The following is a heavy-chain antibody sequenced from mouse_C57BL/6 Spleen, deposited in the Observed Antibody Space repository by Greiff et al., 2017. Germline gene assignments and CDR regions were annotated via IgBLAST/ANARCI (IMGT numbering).Heavy chain of an antibody. D-gene: IGHD1-1*01. J-gene: IGHJ2*01. Sequence: ESGPGLVKPSQSLSLTCSVTGYSITSCYYWNWIRQFPGNKLEWKGYISYDGSNNYNPSLKNRISITRDTSKNQFFLKLNSVTTEDTATYDCARDRDYYGSSPHDFDYWGQGTTLTVAS. CDR3: ARDRDYYGSSPHDFDY. CDR1: GYSITSCYY. V-gene: IGHV3-6*01. CDR2: ISYDGSN.